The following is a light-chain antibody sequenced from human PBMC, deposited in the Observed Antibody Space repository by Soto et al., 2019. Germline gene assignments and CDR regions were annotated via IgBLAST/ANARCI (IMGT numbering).Light chain of an antibody. CDR1: KLGDKY. CDR2: QDN. J-gene: IGLJ1*01. V-gene: IGLV3-1*01. CDR3: QAWDSSNTRV. Sequence: SYELTQPPSVSVSPGQTASITCSGDKLGDKYACWYQQKAGQSPVVVIYQDNMRPSGIPERFSGSNSGNTATLTISGTQAMDEADYFCQAWDSSNTRVFGTGTKLTVL.